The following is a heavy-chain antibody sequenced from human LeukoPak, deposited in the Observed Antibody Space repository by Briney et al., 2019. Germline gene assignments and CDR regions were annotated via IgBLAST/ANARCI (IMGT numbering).Heavy chain of an antibody. CDR1: GFTFSTYS. Sequence: GGSLRLSWAASGFTFSTYSMNWVRQAPGKGLEWVSSISSSSRYIYSADSVKGRFTISRDNAKNSLYLQMNSLRVEDTAVYYCAGKNEYSYGSALDYWGQGTLVTVSS. CDR3: AGKNEYSYGSALDY. V-gene: IGHV3-21*01. D-gene: IGHD5-18*01. CDR2: ISSSSRYI. J-gene: IGHJ4*02.